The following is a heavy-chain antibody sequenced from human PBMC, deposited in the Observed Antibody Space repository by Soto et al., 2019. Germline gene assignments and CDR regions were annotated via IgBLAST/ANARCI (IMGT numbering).Heavy chain of an antibody. V-gene: IGHV4-59*03. D-gene: IGHD1-20*01. Sequence: LSLTCSVSGDAISKFYWSWIRQTPGRGLEWIGCVHESGSTDYNPSLKGRVTISLHTSKSQFSLSLRSATAADTATYYCARGTRALITSFFAYWGQGIPVTVSS. CDR1: GDAISKFY. CDR2: VHESGST. J-gene: IGHJ4*02. CDR3: ARGTRALITSFFAY.